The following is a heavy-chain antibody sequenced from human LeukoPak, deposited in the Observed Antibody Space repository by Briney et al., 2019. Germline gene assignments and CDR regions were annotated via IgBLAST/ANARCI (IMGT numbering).Heavy chain of an antibody. D-gene: IGHD5-12*01. Sequence: SETLSLTCAVSGGSLSNYYWSWIRQPPGKGLEWIGEINHSGSTNNNPSLKSRITISVDTSKNQFSLKLRSVTAADSAVYYCARGLYTCYPTDWGEGTLVTVSS. V-gene: IGHV4-34*01. CDR2: INHSGST. J-gene: IGHJ4*02. CDR3: ARGLYTCYPTD. CDR1: GGSLSNYY.